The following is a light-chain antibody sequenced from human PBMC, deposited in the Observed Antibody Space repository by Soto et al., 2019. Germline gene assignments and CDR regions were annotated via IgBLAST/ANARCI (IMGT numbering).Light chain of an antibody. Sequence: QSALTQPRSVSGSPGQSVTISCTGTSSDVGTYNYVSWYQQHPVKAPRVMIYDVYKRPSGVPDRFAGSKSGNTASLTISGLQADDEADYYCCSYAGRYSYVFGSGTKVTVL. CDR1: SSDVGTYNY. CDR2: DVY. CDR3: CSYAGRYSYV. J-gene: IGLJ1*01. V-gene: IGLV2-11*01.